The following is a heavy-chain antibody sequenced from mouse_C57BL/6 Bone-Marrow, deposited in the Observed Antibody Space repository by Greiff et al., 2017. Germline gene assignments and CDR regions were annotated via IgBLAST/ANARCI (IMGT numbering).Heavy chain of an antibody. CDR2: IDPENGDT. CDR3: TTGTSNCYAMDY. Sequence: EVQLQQSGAELVRPGASVKLSCTSSGFNIKDYYMHWVKQRPEQGLEWIGWIDPENGDTEYASKFQGKATITADTSSNTAYLQLSSLTSEDTAVYYCTTGTSNCYAMDYSDQGTSVHVSS. D-gene: IGHD3-3*01. J-gene: IGHJ4*01. V-gene: IGHV14-4*01. CDR1: GFNIKDYY.